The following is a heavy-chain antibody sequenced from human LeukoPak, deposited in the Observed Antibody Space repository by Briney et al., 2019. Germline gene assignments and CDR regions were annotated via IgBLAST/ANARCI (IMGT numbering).Heavy chain of an antibody. CDR1: GFTFSSYG. D-gene: IGHD1-1*01. CDR2: IRYDGSNK. CDR3: AKDMWNDDEGIDY. J-gene: IGHJ4*02. Sequence: GGSLRLSCAASGFTFSSYGMHWVRQAPGKGLEWVAFIRYDGSNKYYADSVKGRFTISRDNSKNTLYLQMNSLRAEDTAVYYCAKDMWNDDEGIDYWGQGTLVTVSS. V-gene: IGHV3-30*02.